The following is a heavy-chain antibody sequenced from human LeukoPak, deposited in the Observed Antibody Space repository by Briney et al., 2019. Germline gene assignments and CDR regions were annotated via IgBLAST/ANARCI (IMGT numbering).Heavy chain of an antibody. Sequence: PSETLSLTCAVYGGSFSGYYWSWIRQPPGKGLDWIGEINHSGSTNYNPSLKSRVTISVDTSKNQFSLKLSSVTAADTAVCYCARNDHYDPDAFDIWDQGTMVTVSS. CDR3: ARNDHYDPDAFDI. CDR2: INHSGST. D-gene: IGHD3-22*01. J-gene: IGHJ3*02. CDR1: GGSFSGYY. V-gene: IGHV4-34*01.